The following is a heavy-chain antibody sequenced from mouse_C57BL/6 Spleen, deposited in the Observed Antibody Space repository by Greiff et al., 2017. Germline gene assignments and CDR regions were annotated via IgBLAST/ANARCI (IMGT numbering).Heavy chain of an antibody. CDR1: GFTFSDYY. CDR2: ISNGGGST. Sequence: EVMLVESGGGLVQPGGSLKLSCAASGFTFSDYYMYWVRQTPEKRLEWVAYISNGGGSTYYPDTVKGRFTISIDNAKNTLYLQMSRLKSEDTAMYYCARLEGNFYAMDYWGQGTSVTVSS. CDR3: ARLEGNFYAMDY. J-gene: IGHJ4*01. D-gene: IGHD2-1*01. V-gene: IGHV5-12*01.